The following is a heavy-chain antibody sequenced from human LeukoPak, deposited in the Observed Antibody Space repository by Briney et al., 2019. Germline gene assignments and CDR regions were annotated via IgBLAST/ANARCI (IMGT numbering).Heavy chain of an antibody. CDR2: IFYSGST. CDR1: GGSISSTTYY. D-gene: IGHD6-13*01. Sequence: SETLSLTCTVSGGSISSTTYYWGWIRQPPGKGLGWIGTIFYSGSTYYNPSLKSRVTISVDTSKNQFSLKLSSVTAADTAVYYCAKGIRDGHYFDYWGQGTLVTVSS. V-gene: IGHV4-39*01. CDR3: AKGIRDGHYFDY. J-gene: IGHJ4*02.